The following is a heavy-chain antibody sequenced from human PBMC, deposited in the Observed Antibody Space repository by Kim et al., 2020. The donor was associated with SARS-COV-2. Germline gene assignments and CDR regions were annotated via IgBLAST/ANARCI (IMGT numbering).Heavy chain of an antibody. D-gene: IGHD1-26*01. CDR2: ISYDGSNK. CDR1: GFTFSSYA. J-gene: IGHJ4*02. CDR3: ASSYSGSYHYFDY. Sequence: GGSLRLSCAASGFTFSSYAMHWVRQAPGKGLEWVAVISYDGSNKYYADSVKGRFTISRDNSKNTLYLKMNSLRAEDTAVYYCASSYSGSYHYFDYWGQGTLFTVSS. V-gene: IGHV3-30-3*01.